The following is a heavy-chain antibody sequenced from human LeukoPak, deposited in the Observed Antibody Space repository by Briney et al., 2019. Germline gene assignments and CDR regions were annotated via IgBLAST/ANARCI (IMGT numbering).Heavy chain of an antibody. D-gene: IGHD3-10*01. V-gene: IGHV3-7*02. CDR3: ARSGSGSYYNWDFDY. Sequence: GGSLRLSCAASGFTFSSYWMSWVRQAPGKGLEWVANIKQDGSEKFYVDSVKGRFTISRDNDKNSLCLQMNSLRAEDTAVYYCARSGSGSYYNWDFDYWGQGTLVTVSS. CDR2: IKQDGSEK. CDR1: GFTFSSYW. J-gene: IGHJ4*02.